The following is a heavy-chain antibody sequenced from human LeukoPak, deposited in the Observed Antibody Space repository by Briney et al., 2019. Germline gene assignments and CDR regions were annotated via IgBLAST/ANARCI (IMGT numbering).Heavy chain of an antibody. Sequence: GESLKISCKGSGYSFASYWIGWVRQMPGKGLEWMGIIYPADSDARYSPSFQGQVTISADKSISTAYLQWSSLKASDTAMYYCASYYGSGSSYYYGMDVWGQGTTVTVSS. CDR2: IYPADSDA. CDR3: ASYYGSGSSYYYGMDV. V-gene: IGHV5-51*01. D-gene: IGHD3-10*01. CDR1: GYSFASYW. J-gene: IGHJ6*02.